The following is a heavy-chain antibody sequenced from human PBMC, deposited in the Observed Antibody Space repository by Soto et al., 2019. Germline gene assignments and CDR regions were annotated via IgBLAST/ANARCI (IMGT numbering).Heavy chain of an antibody. D-gene: IGHD1-26*01. CDR3: ARDDGGSYFDY. CDR1: GFTFSSYS. V-gene: IGHV3-21*01. J-gene: IGHJ4*02. Sequence: PGESLKISCAASGFTFSSYSMNWVRQAPGKGLEWVSSISSSSSYIYYADSVKGRFTISRDNAKNSLYLQMNSLRAEDTAVYYCARDDGGSYFDYWGQGTLVTVSS. CDR2: ISSSSSYI.